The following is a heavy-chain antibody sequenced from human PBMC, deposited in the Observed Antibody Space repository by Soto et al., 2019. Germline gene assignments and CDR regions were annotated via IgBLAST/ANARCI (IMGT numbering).Heavy chain of an antibody. Sequence: EVQLLESGGGLVQPGGSLRLSCAVSGFTFSSFAMSWVRQAPGKGLEWVSVISSSGGTTYYADSVKGRFTISRDNSKNTLYRQMNSLRAEDTALYYCARDYSSACDFWGQGTLVTVSS. CDR3: ARDYSSACDF. CDR1: GFTFSSFA. J-gene: IGHJ4*02. D-gene: IGHD4-4*01. CDR2: ISSSGGTT. V-gene: IGHV3-23*01.